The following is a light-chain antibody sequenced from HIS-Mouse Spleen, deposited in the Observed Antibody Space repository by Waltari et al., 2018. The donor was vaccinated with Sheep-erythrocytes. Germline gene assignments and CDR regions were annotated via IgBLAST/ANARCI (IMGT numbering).Light chain of an antibody. CDR3: QQSYSTPQFT. CDR1: QSISSY. Sequence: DIQMTQSPSSLSASVGDSATITCRASQSISSYLNWYQQKPGKAPKLLIYAASSLQSGVPSRFSGSGSGTDFTLTISSLQPEDFATYYCQQSYSTPQFTFGPGTKVDIK. V-gene: IGKV1-39*01. CDR2: AAS. J-gene: IGKJ3*01.